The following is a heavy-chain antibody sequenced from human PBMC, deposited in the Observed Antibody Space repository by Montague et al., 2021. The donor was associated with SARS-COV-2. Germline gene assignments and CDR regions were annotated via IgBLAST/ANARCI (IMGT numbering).Heavy chain of an antibody. CDR3: ARWGEYYDSPYYYYAMDV. J-gene: IGHJ6*02. CDR2: TSYSGST. D-gene: IGHD3-3*01. CDR1: GGSISPYY. V-gene: IGHV4-59*12. Sequence: SETLSLTCTVSGGSISPYYWSWIRQSPGKGLECIGYTSYSGSTDYNPSLKGRATISIDTSKNQFSLKLSSVTAADTAVYYCARWGEYYDSPYYYYAMDVWGQGTTVTVSS.